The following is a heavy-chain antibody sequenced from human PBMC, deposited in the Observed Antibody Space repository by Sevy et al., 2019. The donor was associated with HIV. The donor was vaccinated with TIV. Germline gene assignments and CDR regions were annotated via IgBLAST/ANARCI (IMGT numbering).Heavy chain of an antibody. J-gene: IGHJ4*02. Sequence: GGSLRLSCAASGFTFRSYEFNWVRQAPGKGLQWISHISTGGAGGATIFYADSVKGRFTISRDNAKNSVFLQMNSLGAEDTAVYYCARVRYNYGSYYFDHWGQGTLVTVSS. CDR1: GFTFRSYE. V-gene: IGHV3-48*03. D-gene: IGHD3-10*01. CDR2: ISTGGAGGATI. CDR3: ARVRYNYGSYYFDH.